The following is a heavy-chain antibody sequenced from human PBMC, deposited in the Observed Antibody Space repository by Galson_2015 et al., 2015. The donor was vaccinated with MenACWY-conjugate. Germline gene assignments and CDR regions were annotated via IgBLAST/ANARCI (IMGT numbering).Heavy chain of an antibody. Sequence: SVKVSCKASGYTFITYYMHWVRQAPGQGLEWVGIINPYGGSTTYAQKSQGRVTMTRDTSTSTVYMELSSLRSEDTAVYYCARGRGSYYYGMDVWGQGTTVTVSS. J-gene: IGHJ6*02. V-gene: IGHV1-46*01. CDR2: INPYGGST. D-gene: IGHD1-26*01. CDR3: ARGRGSYYYGMDV. CDR1: GYTFITYY.